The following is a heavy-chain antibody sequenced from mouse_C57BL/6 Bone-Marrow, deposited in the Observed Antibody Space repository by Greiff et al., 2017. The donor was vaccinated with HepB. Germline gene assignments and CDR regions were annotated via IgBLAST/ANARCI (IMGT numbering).Heavy chain of an antibody. CDR3: ARERVGEGYFDY. V-gene: IGHV5-16*01. J-gene: IGHJ2*01. CDR2: INYDGSST. Sequence: EVQRVESEGGLVQPGSSMKLSCTASGFTFSDYYMAWVRQVPEKGLEWVANINYDGSSTYYLDSLKSRFIISRDNAKNILYLQMSSLKSEDTATYYCARERVGEGYFDYWGQGTTLTVSS. D-gene: IGHD1-1*02. CDR1: GFTFSDYY.